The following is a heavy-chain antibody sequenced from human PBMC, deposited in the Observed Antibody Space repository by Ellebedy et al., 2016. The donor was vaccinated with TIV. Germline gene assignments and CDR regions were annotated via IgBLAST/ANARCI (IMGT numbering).Heavy chain of an antibody. J-gene: IGHJ4*02. Sequence: GGSLRLSCAAPGFHFSSYDVNWVRQAPGRGLEWLSYISSSGSTTKYADSVKGRFTISRDNAKNSLYLQMNGLRAEDTAVYYCARDDSSGYPRYFDYWGQGTLVTVSS. CDR3: ARDDSSGYPRYFDY. V-gene: IGHV3-48*03. CDR1: GFHFSSYD. D-gene: IGHD3-22*01. CDR2: ISSSGSTT.